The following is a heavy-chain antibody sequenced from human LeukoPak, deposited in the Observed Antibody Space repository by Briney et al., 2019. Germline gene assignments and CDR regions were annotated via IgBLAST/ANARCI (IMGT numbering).Heavy chain of an antibody. V-gene: IGHV3-74*01. CDR3: TRGLWGIDY. CDR2: IDTDGSST. Sequence: GGSLRLSCAASGFTFSSYWMHWVRQAPGKGLVWVSRIDTDGSSTNYADSVKGRFIISRDNAENTLYLEMKSLRAEDTAVYYCTRGLWGIDYWGQGALVTVSS. D-gene: IGHD7-27*01. CDR1: GFTFSSYW. J-gene: IGHJ4*02.